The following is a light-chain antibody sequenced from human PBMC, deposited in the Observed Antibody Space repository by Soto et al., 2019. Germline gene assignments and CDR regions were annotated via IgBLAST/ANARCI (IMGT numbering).Light chain of an antibody. CDR2: GAS. Sequence: EIVLTQSPGTLSLSPGERATLSCRASQSVSSNYLAWYQQKPGQAPRLLIYGASSRATGIPDRFSGSGSGTDFTITISGLEPEDFAVYYCQQYGNSPWTFGQGTKVEIK. J-gene: IGKJ1*01. V-gene: IGKV3-20*01. CDR1: QSVSSNY. CDR3: QQYGNSPWT.